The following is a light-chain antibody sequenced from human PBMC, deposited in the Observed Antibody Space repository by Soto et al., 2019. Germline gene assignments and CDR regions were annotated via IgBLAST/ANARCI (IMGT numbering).Light chain of an antibody. CDR3: QQRSTWPLT. CDR2: DAS. CDR1: QSISSQ. V-gene: IGKV3-11*01. J-gene: IGKJ4*01. Sequence: EIVLTQSPATLSLSPGERATLSCRASQSISSQLAWYQQKPGQAPRLLICDASRRATGIPPRFSGSGSGTDFTLTISSLEPEDFAVYYCQQRSTWPLTFGGGTKVEIK.